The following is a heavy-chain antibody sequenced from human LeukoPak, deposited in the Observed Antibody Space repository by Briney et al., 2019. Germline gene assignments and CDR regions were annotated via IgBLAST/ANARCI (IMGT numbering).Heavy chain of an antibody. CDR3: ARLPMRVVTMVRGYYYYMDV. V-gene: IGHV4-38-2*02. J-gene: IGHJ6*03. CDR2: IYHSGST. Sequence: SETLSLTCTVSGYSISSGYYWGWVRQPPGKGLEWIGSIYHSGSTNYNPSLKSRVTISVDTSKNQFSLKLSSVTAADTAVYYCARLPMRVVTMVRGYYYYMDVWGKGTTVTISS. CDR1: GYSISSGYY. D-gene: IGHD3-10*01.